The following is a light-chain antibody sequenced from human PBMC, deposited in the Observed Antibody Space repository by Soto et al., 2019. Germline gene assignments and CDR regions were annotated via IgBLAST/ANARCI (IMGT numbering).Light chain of an antibody. CDR2: EGS. J-gene: IGLJ1*01. Sequence: HSVLTQPASVSGSPGQSVTISCTGTSSDVGGYDYVSWYQQHPGTAPKLILYEGSKRPSGVSNRFSGSKSGNTASLTISGLQAEDEADYYCCSYAGSSTYYVFGTGTKVTVL. CDR3: CSYAGSSTYYV. CDR1: SSDVGGYDY. V-gene: IGLV2-23*01.